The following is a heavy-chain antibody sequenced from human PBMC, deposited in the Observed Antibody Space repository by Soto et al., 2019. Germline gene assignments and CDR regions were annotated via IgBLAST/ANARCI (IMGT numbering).Heavy chain of an antibody. CDR3: AKDGDCSGGSCYYHDAFDI. J-gene: IGHJ3*02. V-gene: IGHV3-23*01. CDR1: GFTFSSYA. Sequence: GGSLRLSCAASGFTFSSYAMSWVRQAPGKGLEWVSAISGSGGSTYYADSVKGRFTSSSDNSKNTLYLQMNSLRAEDTAVYYCAKDGDCSGGSCYYHDAFDIWGQGTMVTVSS. D-gene: IGHD2-15*01. CDR2: ISGSGGST.